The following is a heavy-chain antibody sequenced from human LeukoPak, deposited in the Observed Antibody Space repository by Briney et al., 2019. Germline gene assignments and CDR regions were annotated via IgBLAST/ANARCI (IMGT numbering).Heavy chain of an antibody. D-gene: IGHD6-6*01. CDR3: AREGYSTSSGPLDY. J-gene: IGHJ4*02. CDR1: GYTFTGYY. V-gene: IGHV1-2*02. CDR2: INPNSGGT. Sequence: ASVKVSCKASGYTFTGYYMHWVRQAPGQGLEWMGWINPNSGGTNYAQKFQGRVTMTRDTSISTAYMELSSLRSDDTAVYFCAREGYSTSSGPLDYWGQGTLVTVSS.